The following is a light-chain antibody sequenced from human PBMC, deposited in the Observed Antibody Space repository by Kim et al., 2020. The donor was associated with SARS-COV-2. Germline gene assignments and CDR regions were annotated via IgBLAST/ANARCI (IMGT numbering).Light chain of an antibody. Sequence: SSELTQDPAVSVALGQTVRITCQGDSLRSYYATWYQQKPGQAPIVVIYGKNNRPSGIPDRFSGSSSGDTASLTITGTQAGDEADYYCYSRGSNDNVFFGG. J-gene: IGLJ2*01. V-gene: IGLV3-19*01. CDR3: YSRGSNDNVF. CDR1: SLRSYY. CDR2: GKN.